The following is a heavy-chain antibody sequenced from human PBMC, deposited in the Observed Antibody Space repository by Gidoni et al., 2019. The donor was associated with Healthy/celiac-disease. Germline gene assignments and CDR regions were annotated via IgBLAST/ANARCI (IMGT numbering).Heavy chain of an antibody. V-gene: IGHV3-23*01. D-gene: IGHD3-10*01. CDR2: ISGSGGST. Sequence: EVQLLECGGGLVQPGGSLRRSGAASALPFRIYASSWCRQPPGKGREWVSAISGSGGSTYYADSVKGRFTISIDNSKTTLYRQMNSLRAEDTAVYYCAKTVRGYYPQGFDYWGQGTLVTVSS. CDR3: AKTVRGYYPQGFDY. J-gene: IGHJ4*02. CDR1: ALPFRIYA.